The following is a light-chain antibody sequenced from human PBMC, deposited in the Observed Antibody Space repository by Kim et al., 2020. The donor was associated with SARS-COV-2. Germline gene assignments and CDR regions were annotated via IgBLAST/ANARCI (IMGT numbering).Light chain of an antibody. CDR3: QSYDSSLSHAV. V-gene: IGLV1-44*01. Sequence: GQRVTISCSGSSSNIGSNTVNWYQQLPGTAPKPLIYSNNQRPSGVPDRFSGSKSGTSASLAITGLQAEDEADYSCQSYDSSLSHAVFGGGTQLTVL. CDR2: SNN. CDR1: SSNIGSNT. J-gene: IGLJ7*01.